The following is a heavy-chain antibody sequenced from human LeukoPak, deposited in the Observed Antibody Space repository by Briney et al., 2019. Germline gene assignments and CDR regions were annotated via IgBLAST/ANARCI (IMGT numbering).Heavy chain of an antibody. CDR3: ARVPPSLRFLEWLPDY. Sequence: ASAKVSCKASGGTFSSYAISCVRQAPGQGLEWMGWISAYNGNTNYAQKLQGRVTMTTDTSTSTAYMELRSLRSDDTAVYYCARVPPSLRFLEWLPDYWGQGTLVTVSS. CDR1: GGTFSSYA. D-gene: IGHD3-3*01. J-gene: IGHJ4*02. V-gene: IGHV1-18*01. CDR2: ISAYNGNT.